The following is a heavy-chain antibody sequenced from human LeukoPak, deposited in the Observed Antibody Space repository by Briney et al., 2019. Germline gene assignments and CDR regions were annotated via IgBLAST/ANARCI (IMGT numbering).Heavy chain of an antibody. CDR2: VSGSGGST. Sequence: GSLRLSCAASGFTFSSYAMSWVRQAPGKGLEWVSAVSGSGGSTYYADSVKGRFTISGDNSKNTLYLQMNSLRAEDTAVYYCAKDPENSYGYVYWGQGTLVTVSS. CDR1: GFTFSSYA. J-gene: IGHJ4*02. CDR3: AKDPENSYGYVY. V-gene: IGHV3-23*01. D-gene: IGHD5-18*01.